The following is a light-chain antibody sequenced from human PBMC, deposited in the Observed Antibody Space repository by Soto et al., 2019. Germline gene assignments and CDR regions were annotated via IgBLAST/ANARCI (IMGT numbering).Light chain of an antibody. V-gene: IGKV3-20*01. Sequence: EFVLPPSPVTLSLPPGERATLSCRASQGVSSYLAWYQQKPGQAPSLLIYATSSRAAGIPDRFSGSGSGTDFTLTISRLEPEDFAVYYCQQYGSSTWTFGQGTKVDI. CDR3: QQYGSSTWT. CDR2: ATS. CDR1: QGVSSY. J-gene: IGKJ1*01.